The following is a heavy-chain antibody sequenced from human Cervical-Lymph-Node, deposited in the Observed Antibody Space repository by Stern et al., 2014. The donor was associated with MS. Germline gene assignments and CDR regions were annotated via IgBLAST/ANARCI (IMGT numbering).Heavy chain of an antibody. D-gene: IGHD4-17*01. J-gene: IGHJ5*02. CDR3: ARGIVTNRPASTLHNLFDP. CDR1: GGSLSSSFS. Sequence: LVESGAEVKKPGSSVNVSCQASGGSLSSSFSVTWVRQAPGHGLDRMGRIIPTIGLANYAQKFQTRLTITADKSTSTVYMELSSLTSEDTALYYCARGIVTNRPASTLHNLFDPWGQGTRVTVSS. CDR2: IIPTIGLA. V-gene: IGHV1-69*04.